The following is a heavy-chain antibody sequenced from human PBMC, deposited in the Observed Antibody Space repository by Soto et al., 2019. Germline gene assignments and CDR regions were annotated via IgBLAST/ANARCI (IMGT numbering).Heavy chain of an antibody. CDR3: ASLGCSSTSCSADYYYGMDV. J-gene: IGHJ6*02. CDR2: INAGNGNT. D-gene: IGHD2-2*01. CDR1: GYNFTSYA. Sequence: SVKVSCKASGYNFTSYAIHLLRQAPGQRLEFMGWINAGNGNTRYSQKFQGRVTITRDTSASTAYMELSSLRSEDTAMYYCASLGCSSTSCSADYYYGMDVWGQGTTVTVSS. V-gene: IGHV1-3*01.